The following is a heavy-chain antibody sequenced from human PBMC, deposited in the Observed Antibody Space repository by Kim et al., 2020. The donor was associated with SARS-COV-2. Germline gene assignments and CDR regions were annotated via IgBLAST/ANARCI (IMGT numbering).Heavy chain of an antibody. Sequence: SETLSLTCTVSGGSISSSSYYWGWIRQPPGKGLEWIGSIYYSGSTYYNPSLKSRVTISVDTSKNQFSLKLSSVTAADTAVYYCARRSAAAGYGENWFDPWGQGTLVTVSS. D-gene: IGHD6-13*01. J-gene: IGHJ5*02. CDR2: IYYSGST. V-gene: IGHV4-39*01. CDR3: ARRSAAAGYGENWFDP. CDR1: GGSISSSSYY.